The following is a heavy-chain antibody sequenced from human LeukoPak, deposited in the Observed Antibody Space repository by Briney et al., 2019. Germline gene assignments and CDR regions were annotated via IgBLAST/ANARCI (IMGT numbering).Heavy chain of an antibody. Sequence: GGSLRLSCAASGFTFSDYYMSWIRQAPGKGLEWVSYISSSGSTIYYADSVKGRFTISRDNAKNSLYLQMNSLRAQGTAVYYCASCSNVTAADYSYYYMDVWGKGPAVTVSS. CDR2: ISSSGSTI. J-gene: IGHJ6*03. V-gene: IGHV3-11*04. CDR3: ASCSNVTAADYSYYYMDV. CDR1: GFTFSDYY. D-gene: IGHD2-15*01.